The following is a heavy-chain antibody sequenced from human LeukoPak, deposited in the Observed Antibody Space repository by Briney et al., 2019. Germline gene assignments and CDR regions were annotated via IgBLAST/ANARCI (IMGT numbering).Heavy chain of an antibody. J-gene: IGHJ4*02. V-gene: IGHV4-39*01. D-gene: IGHD3-22*01. CDR1: GGSISSNNYY. CDR3: ASRPNSSGSNRYFDY. CDR2: IYYSGST. Sequence: SETLSLTCTVFGGSISSNNYYWGWIRQPPGKGLEWIGSIYYSGSTYYNPSLKSRVTISVDTSKNQFSLKLSSVTAADTAVYYCASRPNSSGSNRYFDYWGQGTLVTVSS.